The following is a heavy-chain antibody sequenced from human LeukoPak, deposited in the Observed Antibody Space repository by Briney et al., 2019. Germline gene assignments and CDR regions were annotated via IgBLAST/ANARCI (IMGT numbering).Heavy chain of an antibody. CDR3: ARQGDYYGSGSYPN. CDR1: GYTFTGYY. CDR2: INPNSGGT. V-gene: IGHV1-2*06. D-gene: IGHD3-10*01. Sequence: ASVKVPCKASGYTFTGYYMHWVRQAPGQGLEWMGRINPNSGGTNYAQKFQGRVTMTRDTSISTAYMELSRLRSDDTAVYYCARQGDYYGSGSYPNWGQGTLVTVSS. J-gene: IGHJ4*02.